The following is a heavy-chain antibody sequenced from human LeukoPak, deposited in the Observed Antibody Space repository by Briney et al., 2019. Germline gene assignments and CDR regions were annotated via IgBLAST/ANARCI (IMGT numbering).Heavy chain of an antibody. D-gene: IGHD6-19*01. CDR1: GGSFSGYY. CDR2: INHSGST. J-gene: IGHJ4*02. CDR3: ARLIAVAGELGFDY. V-gene: IGHV4-34*01. Sequence: SETLSLTCAVYGGSFSGYYWSWIRQPPGKGLEWIGEINHSGSTNYNPSLKSRVTISVDTSKNQFSLKLSSVTAADTAVYYCARLIAVAGELGFDYWGQGTLVTVSS.